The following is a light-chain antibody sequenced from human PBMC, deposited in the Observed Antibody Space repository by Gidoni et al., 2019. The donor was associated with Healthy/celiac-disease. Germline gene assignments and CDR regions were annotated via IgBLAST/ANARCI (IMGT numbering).Light chain of an antibody. Sequence: DIVLTQSRGTLSLSPGERATLSCRASQSVSSSYLARYQQKPAQAPRLLTDGASSSGSGTDFTLTISRLEPEDFAVYYCQQYGSSLHFGQGTRLEIK. CDR3: QQYGSSLH. V-gene: IGKV3-20*01. J-gene: IGKJ5*01. CDR2: GAS. CDR1: QSVSSSY.